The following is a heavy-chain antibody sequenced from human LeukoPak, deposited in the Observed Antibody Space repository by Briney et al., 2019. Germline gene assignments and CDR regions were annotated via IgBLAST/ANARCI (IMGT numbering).Heavy chain of an antibody. V-gene: IGHV3-30-3*01. Sequence: GSLRLSCAASGFTFSSYAMHWVRQAPGKGLEWVAVISYDGSNKYYADSVKGRFTISRDNSKNTLYLQMNSLRAEDTAVYYCAREGLYYDRRRSYYYYAMDVRGQGTTVTVSS. CDR1: GFTFSSYA. CDR2: ISYDGSNK. J-gene: IGHJ6*02. D-gene: IGHD3-22*01. CDR3: AREGLYYDRRRSYYYYAMDV.